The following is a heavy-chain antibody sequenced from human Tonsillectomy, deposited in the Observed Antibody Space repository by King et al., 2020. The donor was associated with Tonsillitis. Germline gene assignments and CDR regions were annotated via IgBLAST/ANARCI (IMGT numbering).Heavy chain of an antibody. D-gene: IGHD6-19*01. Sequence: QLVQSGAEVKKPGESLRISCKGSGYSFTSYWISWVRQMPGKGLEWMGRIDPSDSYTNYSPSFQGHVTISADKSISTAYLQWSSLKASDTAMYYCARQTHSSGWHSQANDAFDIWGQGTMVTVSS. CDR1: GYSFTSYW. J-gene: IGHJ3*02. CDR3: ARQTHSSGWHSQANDAFDI. V-gene: IGHV5-10-1*03. CDR2: IDPSDSYT.